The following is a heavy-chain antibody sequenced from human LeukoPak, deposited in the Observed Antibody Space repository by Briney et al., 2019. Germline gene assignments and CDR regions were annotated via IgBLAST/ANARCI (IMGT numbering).Heavy chain of an antibody. V-gene: IGHV3-23*01. J-gene: IGHJ5*02. CDR3: AKDRDGYTNPRFDP. D-gene: IGHD5-24*01. CDR2: ISGSGGST. CDR1: GFTFSSYA. Sequence: PGGSLRLSCAASGFTFSSYAMSWVRQAPGRGLEWVSAISGSGGSTYYADSVKGRFTISRDNSKNTLYLQMNSLRAEDTAVYYCAKDRDGYTNPRFDPWGQGTLVTVSS.